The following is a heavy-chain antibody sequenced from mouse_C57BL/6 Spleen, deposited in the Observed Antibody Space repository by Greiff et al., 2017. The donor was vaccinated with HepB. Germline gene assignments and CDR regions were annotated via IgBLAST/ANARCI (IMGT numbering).Heavy chain of an antibody. CDR3: ARDYDDAMDY. CDR2: INPSSGYT. Sequence: VQLQESGAELARPGASVKMSCKASGYTFTSYTMHWVKQRPGQGLEWIGYINPSSGYTKYNQKFKDKATLTADKSSSTAYMQLSSLTSEDSAVYYCARDYDDAMDYWGQGTSVTVSS. D-gene: IGHD2-4*01. CDR1: GYTFTSYT. J-gene: IGHJ4*01. V-gene: IGHV1-4*01.